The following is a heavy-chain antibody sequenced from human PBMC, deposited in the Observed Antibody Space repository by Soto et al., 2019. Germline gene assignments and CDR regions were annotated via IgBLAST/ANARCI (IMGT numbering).Heavy chain of an antibody. CDR2: ISYDGSNK. J-gene: IGHJ6*02. CDR1: GFTFSSYG. Sequence: LRLSCAASGFTFSSYGMHWVRQAPGKGLEWVAVISYDGSNKYYADSVKGRFTISRDNSKNTLYLQMNSLRAEDTAVYYCASRYQLLFSYYGMDVWGQGTTVTVS. V-gene: IGHV3-30*03. D-gene: IGHD2-2*01. CDR3: ASRYQLLFSYYGMDV.